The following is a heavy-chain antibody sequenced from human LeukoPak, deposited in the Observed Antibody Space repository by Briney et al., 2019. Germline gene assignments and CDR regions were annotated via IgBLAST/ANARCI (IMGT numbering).Heavy chain of an antibody. CDR1: GFTFDDYT. CDR3: ARDRTAEAGNDYYMGV. Sequence: PGGSLRLSCAASGFTFDDYTMHWVRQPPGKGLEWISLITWDGGTTYHADSVRGRFTISRDNSKNSLFLRMNSLRPEDTALYYCARDRTAEAGNDYYMGVWGNGTTVIVSS. D-gene: IGHD6-13*01. V-gene: IGHV3-43*01. CDR2: ITWDGGTT. J-gene: IGHJ6*03.